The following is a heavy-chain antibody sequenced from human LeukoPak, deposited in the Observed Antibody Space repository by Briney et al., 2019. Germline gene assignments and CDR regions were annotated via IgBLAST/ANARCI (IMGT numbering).Heavy chain of an antibody. CDR1: GFTFSSYS. J-gene: IGHJ4*02. Sequence: GGSLGLSCAASGFTFSSYSMNWVRQAPGKGLKGVSYISSSSSNIYYADSVKGRFTISRDNAKNSLYLQMNSLRDEDTAVYYCARFPHYYDSSGYSFWGQGTLVTVSS. D-gene: IGHD3-22*01. CDR3: ARFPHYYDSSGYSF. V-gene: IGHV3-48*02. CDR2: ISSSSSNI.